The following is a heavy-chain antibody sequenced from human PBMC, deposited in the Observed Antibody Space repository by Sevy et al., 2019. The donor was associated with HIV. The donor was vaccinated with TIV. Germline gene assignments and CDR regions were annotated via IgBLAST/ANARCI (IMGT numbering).Heavy chain of an antibody. V-gene: IGHV3-30*18. Sequence: SLKISCATSGFTFSSYGMPRVRQAPGKGPEGVDVISYDGSNKYYAKSVKGRFNLSGDNSKNTLYLQMNSLRAEDTAVYYCAKGGAPDFWSGYDYWGQGTLVTVSS. CDR3: AKGGAPDFWSGYDY. D-gene: IGHD3-3*01. CDR1: GFTFSSYG. J-gene: IGHJ4*02. CDR2: ISYDGSNK.